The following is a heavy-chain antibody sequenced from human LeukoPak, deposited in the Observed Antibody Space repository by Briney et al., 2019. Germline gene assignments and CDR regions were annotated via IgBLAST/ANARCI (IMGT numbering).Heavy chain of an antibody. V-gene: IGHV4-30-4*01. CDR1: GGSISSGDYY. J-gene: IGHJ4*02. CDR3: AREGYCSSTSCWSL. CDR2: IYYSGST. Sequence: SETLSLTCTVSGGSISSGDYYWSWIRQPPGKGLEWIGYIYYSGSTYYNPSLKSRVTISVDTSKNQFSLKLSSVTAADTAVYYCAREGYCSSTSCWSLWGQGTLVTVSS. D-gene: IGHD2-2*01.